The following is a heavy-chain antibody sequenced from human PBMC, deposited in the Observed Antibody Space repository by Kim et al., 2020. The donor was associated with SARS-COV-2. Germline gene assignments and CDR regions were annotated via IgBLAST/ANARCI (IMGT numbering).Heavy chain of an antibody. CDR1: GGSFSGYY. D-gene: IGHD3-10*01. V-gene: IGHV4-34*01. CDR3: ARRLSNTSGWGSHYCDL. Sequence: SETLSPTCAVYGGSFSGYYWSWIRQPPGKGLEWILEINHSGRTNYNPSLKSRVTISVDTSKNQFSLKLTSVTAADTAVYFCARRLSNTSGWGSHYCDLWGQGILVTVSS. J-gene: IGHJ4*02. CDR2: INHSGRT.